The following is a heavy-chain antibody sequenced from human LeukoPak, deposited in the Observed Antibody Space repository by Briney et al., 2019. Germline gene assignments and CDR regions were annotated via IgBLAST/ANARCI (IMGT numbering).Heavy chain of an antibody. Sequence: SETLSLTCTASGGSISSSSYYWGWIRQPPGKGLEWIGSIYYSGSTYYNPSLKSRVTISVDTSKNQFSLKLSSVTAADTAVYYCAREGYYDTSASGAFDIWGQGTMVTVSS. CDR1: GGSISSSSYY. CDR3: AREGYYDTSASGAFDI. D-gene: IGHD3-22*01. CDR2: IYYSGST. J-gene: IGHJ3*02. V-gene: IGHV4-39*07.